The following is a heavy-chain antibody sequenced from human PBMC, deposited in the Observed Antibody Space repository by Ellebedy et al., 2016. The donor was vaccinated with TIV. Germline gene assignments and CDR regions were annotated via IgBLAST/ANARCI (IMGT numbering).Heavy chain of an antibody. V-gene: IGHV1-46*01. CDR3: TCLQLGIADYFDY. CDR1: GYTFTKYY. J-gene: IGHJ4*02. Sequence: ASVKVSCKASGYTFTKYYMHWVRQAPGQGLEWMGLINPSGGSTSYAQKFQGRVTMTRDASTSTVYMELSSLRSEDTAVYYCTCLQLGIADYFDYWGQGALVTVSS. CDR2: INPSGGST. D-gene: IGHD6-13*01.